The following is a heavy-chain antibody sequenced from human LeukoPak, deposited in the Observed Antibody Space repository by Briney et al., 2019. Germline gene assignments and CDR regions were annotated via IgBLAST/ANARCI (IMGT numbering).Heavy chain of an antibody. CDR2: IYYSGST. CDR1: GGSINRGGYY. J-gene: IGHJ4*02. CDR3: ARRGYNGYDFDY. D-gene: IGHD5-12*01. V-gene: IGHV4-31*03. Sequence: SETLSLTCTVSGGSINRGGYYWSWIRQHPGKGPEWIGYIYYSGSTYYNPSLKSRVSISIDTSKNQFSLRLSSVTADDTAVYYCARRGYNGYDFDYWGQGTLVTVSS.